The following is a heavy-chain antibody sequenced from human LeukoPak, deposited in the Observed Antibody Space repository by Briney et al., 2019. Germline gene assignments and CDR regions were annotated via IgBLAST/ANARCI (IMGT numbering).Heavy chain of an antibody. CDR3: ARALRYCSSTSCRNWFDP. Sequence: PSETLSLTCTVSGGSISSSSYYWGWIRQPPGKGLEWIGSIYYSGSTYYNPSLKSRVTISVDTSKNQFSLKLSSVTAADTAVYYCARALRYCSSTSCRNWFDPWGQGTLVTVSS. CDR1: GGSISSSSYY. CDR2: IYYSGST. D-gene: IGHD2-2*01. J-gene: IGHJ5*02. V-gene: IGHV4-39*01.